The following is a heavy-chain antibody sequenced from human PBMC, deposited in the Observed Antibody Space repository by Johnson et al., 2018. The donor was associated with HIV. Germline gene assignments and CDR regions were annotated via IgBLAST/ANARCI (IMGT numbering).Heavy chain of an antibody. V-gene: IGHV3-66*01. CDR1: GFTVSSNY. Sequence: VQLVESGGGLVQPGRSLRLSCAASGFTVSSNYMSWVRQAPGKGLEWVSVIYSGGSTYYADSVKGRFTISRDNSKNTLYVQMNSLRAEDTAVYYCARGIQPDAFDIWGQGTMVTVSS. CDR3: ARGIQPDAFDI. J-gene: IGHJ3*02. CDR2: IYSGGST. D-gene: IGHD2-2*01.